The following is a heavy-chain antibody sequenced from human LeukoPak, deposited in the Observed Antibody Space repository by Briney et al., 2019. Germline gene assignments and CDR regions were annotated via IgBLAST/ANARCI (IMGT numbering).Heavy chain of an antibody. CDR3: ARGETARLPYFSY. CDR1: GGSFSFYS. CDR2: INHRGST. Sequence: PSETLSLTCAVYGGSFSFYSWTWIRQPPRKGLEWIGEINHRGSTDYNSSLKSRVTISVDTSKNQFSLMLSSVTAADTAVYYCARGETARLPYFSYWGQGTLVTVSS. V-gene: IGHV4-34*01. J-gene: IGHJ4*02. D-gene: IGHD6-6*01.